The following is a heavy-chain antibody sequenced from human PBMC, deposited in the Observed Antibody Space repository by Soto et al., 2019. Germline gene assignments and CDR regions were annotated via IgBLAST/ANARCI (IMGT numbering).Heavy chain of an antibody. CDR1: GGTFSSYA. Sequence: SVKVSCKASGGTFSSYAISWVRQAPGQGLEWMGGIIPIFGTANYAQKFQGRVTITADESTSTAYMELSSLRSEDTAVYYCARAEQLWPGGAFDIWGQGTMVTVSS. CDR3: ARAEQLWPGGAFDI. J-gene: IGHJ3*02. D-gene: IGHD5-18*01. V-gene: IGHV1-69*13. CDR2: IIPIFGTA.